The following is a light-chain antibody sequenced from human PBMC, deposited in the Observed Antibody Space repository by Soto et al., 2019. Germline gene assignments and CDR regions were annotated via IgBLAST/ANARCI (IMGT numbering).Light chain of an antibody. CDR1: SSDVGNYNY. CDR2: DVS. J-gene: IGLJ1*01. CDR3: SSYTSSDTYV. V-gene: IGLV2-14*03. Sequence: QSALTQPASVSGSPGQSITISCTGTSSDVGNYNYVSWHQHHPGKAPKLMINDVSNRPSGVSSRSSGSKSGNTASLTISGLQAEDEADYYCSSYTSSDTYVFGTGTKVTVL.